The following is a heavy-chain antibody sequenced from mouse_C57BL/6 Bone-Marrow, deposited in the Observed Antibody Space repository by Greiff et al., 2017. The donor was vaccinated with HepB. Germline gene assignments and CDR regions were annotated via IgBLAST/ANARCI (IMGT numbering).Heavy chain of an antibody. D-gene: IGHD1-1*01. J-gene: IGHJ1*03. Sequence: EVKLMESGGGLVKPGGSLKLSCAASGFTFSDYGMHWVRQAPEKGLEWVAYISSGSSTIYYADTVKGRFTISRDNAKNTLFLQMTSLRSEDTAMYYCANYYGSSRGYFDVWGTGTTVTVSS. CDR1: GFTFSDYG. V-gene: IGHV5-17*01. CDR2: ISSGSSTI. CDR3: ANYYGSSRGYFDV.